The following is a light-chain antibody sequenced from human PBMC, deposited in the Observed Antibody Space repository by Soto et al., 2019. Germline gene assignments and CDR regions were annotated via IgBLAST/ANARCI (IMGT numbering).Light chain of an antibody. J-gene: IGKJ4*01. CDR1: QSVSSN. V-gene: IGKV3-15*01. CDR3: QQYNNWPPP. CDR2: GAS. Sequence: EIVMTQSPATLSVSPEERATLSCRASQSVSSNLAWYQQKPGQAPRLLIYGASTRATGIPARFSGSGSGTEFTLTISSLQSEDFAVYYCQQYNNWPPPFGGGTKVEIK.